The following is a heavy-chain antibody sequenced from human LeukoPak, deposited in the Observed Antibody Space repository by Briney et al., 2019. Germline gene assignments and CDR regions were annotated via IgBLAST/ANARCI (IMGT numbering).Heavy chain of an antibody. CDR2: IYYSGST. CDR1: GGSISSYY. Sequence: SETLSLTCTVSGGSISSYYWSWIRQPPGKGLEWIGYIYYSGSTNYNPSLKSRVTISVDTSKNQFSLKLSSVTAADTAVYYCARDRAPGGLAVWGQGTLVTVSS. V-gene: IGHV4-59*01. J-gene: IGHJ4*02. CDR3: ARDRAPGGLAV. D-gene: IGHD3-10*01.